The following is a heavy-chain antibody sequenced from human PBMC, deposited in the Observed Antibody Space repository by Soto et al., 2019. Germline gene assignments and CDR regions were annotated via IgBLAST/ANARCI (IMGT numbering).Heavy chain of an antibody. D-gene: IGHD6-13*01. V-gene: IGHV1-18*01. CDR2: ISSDNGDT. Sequence: QVQLVQSGAEVKKPGASVKVSCQASGYTFTNYGISWVRQAPGQGPEWMGWISSDNGDTNPARKFQGRVTMTTDTSTNAGYMELRSRKSDDTPMYYCARDGVGGEAAGIAYYPHGMAVWGQGTTVTVSS. CDR3: ARDGVGGEAAGIAYYPHGMAV. CDR1: GYTFTNYG. J-gene: IGHJ6*02.